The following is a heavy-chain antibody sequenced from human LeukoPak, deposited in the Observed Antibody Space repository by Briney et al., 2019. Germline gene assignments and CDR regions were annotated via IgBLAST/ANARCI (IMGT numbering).Heavy chain of an antibody. CDR2: IYPGDSDT. D-gene: IGHD2/OR15-2a*01. Sequence: LGESLKISCQAFGYKFTSSWIGWARQMPGKGLECMGIIYPGDSDTRYSPSFQGQVTISADKSISTAYLHWSRLKASDTAMFYCAKLKNYDASDMWGQGTMVTVSS. V-gene: IGHV5-51*01. J-gene: IGHJ3*02. CDR3: AKLKNYDASDM. CDR1: GYKFTSSW.